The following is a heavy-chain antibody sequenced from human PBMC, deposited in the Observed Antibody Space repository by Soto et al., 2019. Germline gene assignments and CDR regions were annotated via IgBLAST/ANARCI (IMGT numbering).Heavy chain of an antibody. J-gene: IGHJ6*04. Sequence: EVQLVESGGGLVQPGGSLRLSCAASGFTISGRSMHWVRQATGKGLVWVSGIDNAGTDSTYADSVKGRFTSSRDNAKSMLYRQMNSLRVEDTAVYYWARGRSGPEVWGKGTTVTVSS. V-gene: IGHV3-74*01. CDR1: GFTISGRS. CDR3: ARGRSGPEV. CDR2: IDNAGTDS.